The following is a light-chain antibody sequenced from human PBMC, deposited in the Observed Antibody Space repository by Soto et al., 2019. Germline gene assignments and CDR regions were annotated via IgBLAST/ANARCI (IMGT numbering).Light chain of an antibody. V-gene: IGLV1-44*01. Sequence: QPVLTQPPSASGTPGQRVTISCSGSSSNIGSNTVNWYQQLPGTAPKLLIYSNNQRPSGVPDRFSGSKSGTSASLAISGLXXXXXADYYCAAWDDSLNAVVFGGGTKLTVL. J-gene: IGLJ2*01. CDR1: SSNIGSNT. CDR3: AAWDDSLNAVV. CDR2: SNN.